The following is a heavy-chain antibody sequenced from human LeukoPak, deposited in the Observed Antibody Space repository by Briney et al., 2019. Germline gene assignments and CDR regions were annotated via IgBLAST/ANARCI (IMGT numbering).Heavy chain of an antibody. CDR2: MHYSGST. CDR3: ARVLTTATSNWFDP. Sequence: PSETLSLTCTVSGASTRSYYWSWIRQPPGKGLEWIGYMHYSGSTNYNPSLKSRVTISLDTSKNQFSLKLSSATAADTAVYYCARVLTTATSNWFDPWGQGTLVTVSS. J-gene: IGHJ5*02. V-gene: IGHV4-59*01. D-gene: IGHD4-17*01. CDR1: GASTRSYY.